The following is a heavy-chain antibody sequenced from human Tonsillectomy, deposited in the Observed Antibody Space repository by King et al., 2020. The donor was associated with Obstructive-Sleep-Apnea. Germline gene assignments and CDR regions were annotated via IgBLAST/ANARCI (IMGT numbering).Heavy chain of an antibody. Sequence: LQLQESGPGLVKPSQTLSLTCTVSGGSISSGDYYWICVRQPPGKCLEVIGYISYSGSTYYNPSLKRRVNISVDTSKNQFSLKLSSVTAADTAVYYCASSLRGDSPDYWGQGTLVTVSS. CDR2: ISYSGST. V-gene: IGHV4-30-4*01. CDR3: ASSLRGDSPDY. J-gene: IGHJ4*02. D-gene: IGHD2-21*02. CDR1: GGSISSGDYY.